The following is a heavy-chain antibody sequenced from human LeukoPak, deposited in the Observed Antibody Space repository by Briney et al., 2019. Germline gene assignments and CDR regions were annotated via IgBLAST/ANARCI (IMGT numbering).Heavy chain of an antibody. J-gene: IGHJ6*04. CDR1: GFTFRSYS. CDR2: ISSSSSTI. V-gene: IGHV3-48*04. Sequence: GFLRLSCAASGFTFRSYSMNWVRQAPGKGLEWVSYISSSSSTIYYADSVKGRFTISRDNAKNSLHLQMNSLRGEDTAVYYCARGRVSPDVWGKGTTVTVSS. CDR3: ARGRVSPDV.